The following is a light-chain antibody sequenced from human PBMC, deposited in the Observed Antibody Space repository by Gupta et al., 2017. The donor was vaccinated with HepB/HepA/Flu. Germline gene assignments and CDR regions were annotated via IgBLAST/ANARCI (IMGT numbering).Light chain of an antibody. CDR2: DVN. CDR3: SSYTGSDSVFV. V-gene: IGLV2-14*03. Sequence: QSVLTHPASVSGSLGQSITFSCTGTSSDIGGYNFVSWYRQLPGTAPKIVIFDVNNRPSGVSDRFSGSKSGNTASLTISGLQAEDEADYYCSSYTGSDSVFVFGTGTKVTV. CDR1: SSDIGGYNF. J-gene: IGLJ1*01.